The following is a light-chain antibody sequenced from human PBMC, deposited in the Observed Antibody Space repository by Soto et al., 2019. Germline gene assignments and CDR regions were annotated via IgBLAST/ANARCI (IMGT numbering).Light chain of an antibody. CDR2: DNT. J-gene: IGLJ1*01. V-gene: IGLV1-40*01. CDR3: QSFDSSLRGSV. Sequence: SVLTQPPSVSGAPGQRVTISFTGSSSNIGTGYDVHWYQQLPGAAPKLLIYDNTNRPSGVPDRFSASKSGTSASLAITGLQAEDEADYYCQSFDSSLRGSVFGSGTKVTVL. CDR1: SSNIGTGYD.